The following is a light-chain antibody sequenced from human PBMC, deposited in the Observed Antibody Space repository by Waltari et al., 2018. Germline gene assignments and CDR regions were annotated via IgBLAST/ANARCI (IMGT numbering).Light chain of an antibody. J-gene: IGLJ1*01. Sequence: QSALTQPASVSGSPGQSITISCPGTTTDSWTYNLVSWYQQHPGKAPKLIIFEGTKRPSGVSNRFFASKSGNTASLTISGLQADDEADYHCCSYVSNTYVFGTGTKVTVL. V-gene: IGLV2-23*01. CDR1: TTDSWTYNL. CDR3: CSYVSNTYV. CDR2: EGT.